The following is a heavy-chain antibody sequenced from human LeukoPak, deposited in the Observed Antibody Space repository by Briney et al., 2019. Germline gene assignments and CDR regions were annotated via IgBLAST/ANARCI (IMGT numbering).Heavy chain of an antibody. CDR1: GFTFGDYA. CDR3: MRSYYDFWSGSPPDAFDI. V-gene: IGHV3-49*04. Sequence: PGRSLRLSCTASGFTFGDYAMSWVRQAPGKGLEWVGFIRSKAYGGTTEYAASVKGRFNISRDDSKSIAYLQMNSLKTEDTAVYYCMRSYYDFWSGSPPDAFDIWGQGTMVTVSS. D-gene: IGHD3-3*01. J-gene: IGHJ3*02. CDR2: IRSKAYGGTT.